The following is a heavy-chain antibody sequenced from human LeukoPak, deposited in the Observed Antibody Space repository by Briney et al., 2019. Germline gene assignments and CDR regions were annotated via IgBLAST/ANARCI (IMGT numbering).Heavy chain of an antibody. CDR3: TREDY. Sequence: ASVKVSCKTSGYSFTGHYLRWLRQAPGQGLEWMGWIHPNSGGTQYAQKFQGRLIITRDTSLNTVYMELNRLISADTAVYYCTREDYWGQGTLVTVSS. V-gene: IGHV1-2*02. CDR1: GYSFTGHY. J-gene: IGHJ4*02. CDR2: IHPNSGGT.